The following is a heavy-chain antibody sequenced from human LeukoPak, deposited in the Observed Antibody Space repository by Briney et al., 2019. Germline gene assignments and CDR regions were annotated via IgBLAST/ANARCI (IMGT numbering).Heavy chain of an antibody. CDR1: GYTFTSYY. Sequence: ASVKVSCKASGYTFTSYYMHWVRQAPGQGLEWMGIINPSGGSTSYAQKFQGSVTMTRDTSTSTVYMELSSLRSEDTAVYYCARVVLRTGTIDYWGQGTLVTVSS. J-gene: IGHJ4*02. V-gene: IGHV1-46*01. CDR3: ARVVLRTGTIDY. D-gene: IGHD1-1*01. CDR2: INPSGGST.